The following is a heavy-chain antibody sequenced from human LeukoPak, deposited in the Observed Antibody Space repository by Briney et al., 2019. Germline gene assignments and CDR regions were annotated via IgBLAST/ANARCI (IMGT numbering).Heavy chain of an antibody. J-gene: IGHJ4*02. CDR2: INPNSAGT. Sequence: ASVKVSCKASGYSFTGYYIHWVRQAPGQGLEWMGWINPNSAGTNFAQKFQDRVTMTRDTSVNTAYMEVSRLTSDDTAVYYCARATIADSSTYYIDYWGLGTLVTVSS. CDR3: ARATIADSSTYYIDY. CDR1: GYSFTGYY. D-gene: IGHD3-22*01. V-gene: IGHV1-2*02.